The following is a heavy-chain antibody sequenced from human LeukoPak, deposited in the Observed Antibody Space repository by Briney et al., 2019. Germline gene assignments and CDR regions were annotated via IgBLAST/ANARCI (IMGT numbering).Heavy chain of an antibody. V-gene: IGHV3-21*01. D-gene: IGHD3-16*01. CDR1: GFTFSSYS. Sequence: GGSLRLSCAASGFTFSSYSMNWVRQAPGKGLEWVSSISSSSSYIYYADSVKGRFTISRDNAKNSLYLQMNSLRAEDTAVYYCARNLSWGRWYFDLWGRGTLVTVSS. J-gene: IGHJ2*01. CDR3: ARNLSWGRWYFDL. CDR2: ISSSSSYI.